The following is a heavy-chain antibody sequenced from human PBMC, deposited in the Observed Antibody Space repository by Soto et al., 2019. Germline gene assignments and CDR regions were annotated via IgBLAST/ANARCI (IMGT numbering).Heavy chain of an antibody. CDR2: IIPIFGTA. CDR1: GGTFSSYA. CDR3: ARGPYIGSYQPYYYYGMDV. J-gene: IGHJ6*02. V-gene: IGHV1-69*06. Sequence: QVQLVQSGAEVKKPGSSVKVSCKASGGTFSSYAISWVRQAPGQGLEWMGGIIPIFGTANYAQKFQGRVTITADKSTSTAYMEMSSLRSEDKAVYDCARGPYIGSYQPYYYYGMDVWGQGTTVTVSS. D-gene: IGHD1-26*01.